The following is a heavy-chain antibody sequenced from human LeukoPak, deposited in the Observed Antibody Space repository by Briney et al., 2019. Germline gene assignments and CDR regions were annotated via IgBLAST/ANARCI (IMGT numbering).Heavy chain of an antibody. V-gene: IGHV3-23*01. CDR2: ISGSGGST. J-gene: IGHJ3*02. CDR1: GFTFSSYA. CDR3: AKGPRGDYGDYERAFDI. D-gene: IGHD4-17*01. Sequence: PGGSLRLSCAASGFTFSSYAMSWVRQAPGKGLEWVSAISGSGGSTYYADSVKGRFTISRDNSKNTLYLQMNSLRAEDTAVYYCAKGPRGDYGDYERAFDIWGQGTMVTVSS.